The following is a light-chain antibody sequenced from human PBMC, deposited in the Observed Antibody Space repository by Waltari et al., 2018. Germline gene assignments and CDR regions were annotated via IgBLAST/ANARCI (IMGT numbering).Light chain of an antibody. V-gene: IGKV1-39*01. CDR3: QHGYGTPWT. CDR2: KAS. CDR1: ENVNNY. J-gene: IGKJ1*01. Sequence: DIQMTQSPSSLSASVGDRVTITCRASENVNNYLNWYQQKPGKAPKLLIYKASTLQSGVPSRFSGSGSGTDYTFTISSLQSEDAATYYCQHGYGTPWTFGQGTKVEIK.